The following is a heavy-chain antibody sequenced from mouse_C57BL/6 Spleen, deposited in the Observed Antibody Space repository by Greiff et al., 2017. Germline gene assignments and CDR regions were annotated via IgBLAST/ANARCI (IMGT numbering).Heavy chain of an antibody. V-gene: IGHV1-69*01. Sequence: VQLQQPGAELVMPGASVKLSCKASGYTFTSYWMHWVKQRPGQGLEWIGEIDPSDSYTNYNQKFKGKSTLTVDKSSSTAYMQLSSLTSEDSAVYYCSTMVTTRYYFDYWGQGTTLTVSS. CDR1: GYTFTSYW. CDR3: STMVTTRYYFDY. CDR2: IDPSDSYT. D-gene: IGHD2-2*01. J-gene: IGHJ2*01.